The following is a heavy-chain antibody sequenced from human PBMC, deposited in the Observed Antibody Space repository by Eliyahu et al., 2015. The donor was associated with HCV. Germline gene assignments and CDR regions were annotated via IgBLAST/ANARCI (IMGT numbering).Heavy chain of an antibody. Sequence: EVQLLESGGGLVQPGGSLRLSCAASGFPFXSYAMSWVRQAPGKGLXWVSAISGSGGSTYYADSVKGRFTISRDNSKNTLYLQMNSLRAEDTAVYYCAKGLYSGYDFNAFDIWGQGTMVTVSS. J-gene: IGHJ3*02. CDR2: ISGSGGST. CDR3: AKGLYSGYDFNAFDI. V-gene: IGHV3-23*01. CDR1: GFPFXSYA. D-gene: IGHD5-12*01.